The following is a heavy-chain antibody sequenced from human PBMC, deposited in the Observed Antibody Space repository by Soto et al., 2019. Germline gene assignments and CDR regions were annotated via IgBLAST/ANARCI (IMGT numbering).Heavy chain of an antibody. Sequence: LSLTCTVSGGSISSYYWSWIRQPPGKGLEWIGYIYYSGSTNYNPSLKSRVTISVDTSKNQFSLKLSSVTAADTAVYYCARGPRYYYDSSGYISNWFDPWGQGTLVTVSS. V-gene: IGHV4-59*01. CDR3: ARGPRYYYDSSGYISNWFDP. D-gene: IGHD3-22*01. CDR2: IYYSGST. CDR1: GGSISSYY. J-gene: IGHJ5*02.